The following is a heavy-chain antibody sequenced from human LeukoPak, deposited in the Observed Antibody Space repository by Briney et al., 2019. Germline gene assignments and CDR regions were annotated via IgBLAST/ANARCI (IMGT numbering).Heavy chain of an antibody. D-gene: IGHD3-9*01. CDR2: ISSSSSYI. CDR1: GFSFSIYS. V-gene: IGHV3-21*01. CDR3: SRGDGVAATGLYYFDS. J-gene: IGHJ4*02. Sequence: GGSLRLSCAAPGFSFSIYSMTWVRQAPGKGLEWVSSISSSSSYIYYADSVKGRFTISRDNAKNSLYLQMNSLRAEDTAVYYCSRGDGVAATGLYYFDSWGQGTVVTVSS.